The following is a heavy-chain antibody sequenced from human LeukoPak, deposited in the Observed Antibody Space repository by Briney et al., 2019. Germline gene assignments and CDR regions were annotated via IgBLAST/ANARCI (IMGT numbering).Heavy chain of an antibody. D-gene: IGHD3-22*01. CDR2: IVSNGDST. CDR3: ARGVNYYDSSGYLYDY. CDR1: GFTFGNHA. J-gene: IGHJ4*02. Sequence: GGPLRLSCAASGFTFGNHAMHWVRQAPGTGLEYVSTIVSNGDSTYYANSVKGRFTISRDNSRTTLYLQMGSLRVEDMAVYYCARGVNYYDSSGYLYDYWGQGILVTVSS. V-gene: IGHV3-64*01.